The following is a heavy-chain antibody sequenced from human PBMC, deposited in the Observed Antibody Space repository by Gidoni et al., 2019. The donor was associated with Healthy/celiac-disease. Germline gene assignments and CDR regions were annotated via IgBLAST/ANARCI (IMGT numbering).Heavy chain of an antibody. J-gene: IGHJ4*02. V-gene: IGHV4-59*08. CDR3: ARLSTTGTTED. Sequence: QVQLQESGPGLVKPSETLSLTCTVSGGSISSYYWSWIRQPPGKGLEGIGYTYYSGSTNYNPPLKSRVTISVDTSKNQFSLKLSSVTAADTAVYYCARLSTTGTTEDWGQGTLVTVSS. CDR1: GGSISSYY. CDR2: TYYSGST. D-gene: IGHD1-1*01.